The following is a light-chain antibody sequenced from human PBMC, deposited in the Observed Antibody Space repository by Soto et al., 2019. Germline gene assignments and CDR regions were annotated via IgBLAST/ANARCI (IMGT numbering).Light chain of an antibody. V-gene: IGLV2-23*02. CDR2: EVD. J-gene: IGLJ2*01. Sequence: QSVLTQPASVSGSPGQSITISCTGTSSDVGSYDLVSWYQQLPGIAPKLMVYEVDKRPSRVAYRFFGSKSGNTASLAISGLQAEDEADYYCCSFAHGSTLVFGGGTKLTVL. CDR1: SSDVGSYDL. CDR3: CSFAHGSTLV.